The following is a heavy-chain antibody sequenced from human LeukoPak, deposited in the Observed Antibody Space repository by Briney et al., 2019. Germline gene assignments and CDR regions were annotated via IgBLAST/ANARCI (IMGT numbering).Heavy chain of an antibody. CDR3: ARQMTTVTTPFDY. CDR1: GGSISSYY. CDR2: IYYSGST. J-gene: IGHJ4*02. D-gene: IGHD4-17*01. V-gene: IGHV4-59*01. Sequence: PSETLSLTCTVSGGSISSYYWSWIRQPPGKGLEWIGHIYYSGSTNYNPSLKSRVTISVDTSKNQFSLKLSSVTAADTAVYYCARQMTTVTTPFDYWGQGTLVTVSS.